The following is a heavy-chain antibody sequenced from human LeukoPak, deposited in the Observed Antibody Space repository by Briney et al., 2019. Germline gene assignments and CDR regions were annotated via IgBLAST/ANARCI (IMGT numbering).Heavy chain of an antibody. Sequence: SETLSLTCTVSGGSMTNYYWAWIRQPPGKGLEWFGHIYYRGDIKYNPSLKSRVTVSVDTSKQQFSLRLTSVSAADAAVYYCARLSGPSGTPVSFFGLDVWGPGTTVTVSS. D-gene: IGHD6-19*01. V-gene: IGHV4-59*08. CDR1: GGSMTNYY. J-gene: IGHJ6*02. CDR3: ARLSGPSGTPVSFFGLDV. CDR2: IYYRGDI.